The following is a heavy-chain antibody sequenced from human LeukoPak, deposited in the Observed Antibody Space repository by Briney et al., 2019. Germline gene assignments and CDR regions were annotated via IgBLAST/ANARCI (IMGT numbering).Heavy chain of an antibody. D-gene: IGHD2-21*02. CDR1: GSTFDDYG. V-gene: IGHV3-20*04. Sequence: GGPLRLSCAACGSTFDDYGMSWVPPAPGKGLEGVSGTNWNAGSTGYADSVKGRFTISRDNAKKSLYLQMNSLRAEDTALYYCARELTTGIGYYSQDVWGKGTTVPVSS. CDR3: ARELTTGIGYYSQDV. CDR2: TNWNAGST. J-gene: IGHJ6*03.